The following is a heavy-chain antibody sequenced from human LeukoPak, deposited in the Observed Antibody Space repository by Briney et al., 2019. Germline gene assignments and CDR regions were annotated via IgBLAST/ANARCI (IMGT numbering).Heavy chain of an antibody. V-gene: IGHV1-69*05. CDR2: IIPIFGTA. Sequence: SVTVSCKASGGTFSSYAISWVRQAPGQGLEWMGGIIPIFGTANYAQKFQGRVTITTDESTSTAYMELSSLRSEDMAVYYCARGPVPAAISAFDSWGQGTMVTVSS. CDR3: ARGPVPAAISAFDS. D-gene: IGHD2-2*02. CDR1: GGTFSSYA. J-gene: IGHJ3*02.